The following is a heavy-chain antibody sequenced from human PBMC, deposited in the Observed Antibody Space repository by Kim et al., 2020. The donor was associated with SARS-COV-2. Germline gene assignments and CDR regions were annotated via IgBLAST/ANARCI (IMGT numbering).Heavy chain of an antibody. V-gene: IGHV1-2*06. CDR2: ILGHSGDT. D-gene: IGHD6-19*01. J-gene: IGHJ4*02. Sequence: ASVKVSCKASGYTFNDFYMHWVRQAPGQGLEWMGRILGHSGDTVYAQTFQGRVTMTRDTSINTAYMELSGLMSDDTALYYCTTEPDGGWTFGHWGQGTLV. CDR3: TTEPDGGWTFGH. CDR1: GYTFNDFY.